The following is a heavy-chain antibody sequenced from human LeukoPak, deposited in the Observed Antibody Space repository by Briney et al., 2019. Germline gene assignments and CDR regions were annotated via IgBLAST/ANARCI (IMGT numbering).Heavy chain of an antibody. CDR1: GFTFRSYG. J-gene: IGHJ4*02. D-gene: IGHD1-26*01. CDR2: ISYDGSNK. V-gene: IGHV3-30*18. CDR3: AKDGAEYYFDY. Sequence: GSSLRLSSAPTGFTFRSYGVLRVRQPPTKGPHREAAISYDGSNKYYADSVKGRFTISRDNSKNTLYLQMNSLRAEDTAVYYCAKDGAEYYFDYWGQGTLVTVSS.